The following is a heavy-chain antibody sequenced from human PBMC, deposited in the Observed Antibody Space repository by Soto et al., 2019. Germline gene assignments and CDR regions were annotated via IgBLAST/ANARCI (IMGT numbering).Heavy chain of an antibody. Sequence: GAAVKVSCKASGGTFSSYTISWVRQAPGQGLEWMGRIIPILGIANYAQKFQGRVTITADKSTSTAYMELSSLRSEDTAVYYCASRYSGYVDLYSSSWSNAFEIWGQGTMVTVSS. CDR1: GGTFSSYT. V-gene: IGHV1-69*02. D-gene: IGHD6-13*01. CDR2: IIPILGIA. J-gene: IGHJ3*02. CDR3: ASRYSGYVDLYSSSWSNAFEI.